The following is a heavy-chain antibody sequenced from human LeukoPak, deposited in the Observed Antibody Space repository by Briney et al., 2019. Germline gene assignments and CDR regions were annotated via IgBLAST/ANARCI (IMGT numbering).Heavy chain of an antibody. Sequence: TGGSLRLSCAASGFTFSSYSMNWVRQAPGKGLEWVSSISSSSSYIYYAVSVKGRFTISRDNAKNSLYLQMNSLRAEDTAVYYCASGKLWDDYWGQGTLVTVSS. D-gene: IGHD1-26*01. V-gene: IGHV3-21*01. CDR2: ISSSSSYI. CDR3: ASGKLWDDY. CDR1: GFTFSSYS. J-gene: IGHJ4*02.